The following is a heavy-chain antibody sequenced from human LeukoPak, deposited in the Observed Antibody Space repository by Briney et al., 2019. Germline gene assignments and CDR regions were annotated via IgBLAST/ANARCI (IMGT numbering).Heavy chain of an antibody. Sequence: ASQTLSLTCTVSGGSISSGGYYWSWIRQPPGKSLEWIGYIYHSGSTYYNPSLKSRVTISVDRSKNQFSLKLSSVTAADTAVYYCARTFSGGYSYAGYWGYWGQGTLVTVSS. V-gene: IGHV4-30-2*01. J-gene: IGHJ4*02. D-gene: IGHD5-18*01. CDR2: IYHSGST. CDR3: ARTFSGGYSYAGYWGY. CDR1: GGSISSGGYY.